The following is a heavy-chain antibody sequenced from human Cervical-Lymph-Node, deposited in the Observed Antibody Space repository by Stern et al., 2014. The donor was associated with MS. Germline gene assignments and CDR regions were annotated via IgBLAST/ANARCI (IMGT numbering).Heavy chain of an antibody. Sequence: VQLEESGPGLVKPSGTLSLTCVVSGDSLNSSSNWWSWVRQSPGKGLEWIGEMYHSGTTNYTPSLKSRVTISVDKSKNQFSLKLSSVTAADTAVYYCARDPWFDPWGQGTLVTVSS. V-gene: IGHV4-4*02. CDR2: MYHSGTT. J-gene: IGHJ5*02. CDR1: GDSLNSSSNW. CDR3: ARDPWFDP.